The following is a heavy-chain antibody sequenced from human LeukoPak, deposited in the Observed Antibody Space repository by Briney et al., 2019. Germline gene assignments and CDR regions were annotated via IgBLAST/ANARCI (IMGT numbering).Heavy chain of an antibody. Sequence: PSETLSLTCTVSGGSISSSSYYWSWIRQPPGKGLEWIGYIYYSGSTNYNPSLKSRVTISVDTSKNQFSLKLSSVTAADTAVYYCARDHGYSYGYSYYYYMDVWGKGTTVTVSS. J-gene: IGHJ6*03. CDR1: GGSISSSSYY. D-gene: IGHD5-18*01. CDR2: IYYSGST. CDR3: ARDHGYSYGYSYYYYMDV. V-gene: IGHV4-61*01.